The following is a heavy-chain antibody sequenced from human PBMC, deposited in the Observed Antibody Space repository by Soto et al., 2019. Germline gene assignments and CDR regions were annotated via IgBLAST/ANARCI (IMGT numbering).Heavy chain of an antibody. CDR2: ISGRGGSR. Sequence: GGSLRLSCAASGFTFTRYSMNWVRQAPGKGLEWVSAISGRGGSRYYADSVKGRFTISRDNSKNTVYLQMNSLRAEDTAVYFCAKRQSLEVIPFGGVTASTPFDWWGQGTLVTVSS. CDR1: GFTFTRYS. J-gene: IGHJ4*02. V-gene: IGHV3-23*01. D-gene: IGHD3-16*01. CDR3: AKRQSLEVIPFGGVTASTPFDW.